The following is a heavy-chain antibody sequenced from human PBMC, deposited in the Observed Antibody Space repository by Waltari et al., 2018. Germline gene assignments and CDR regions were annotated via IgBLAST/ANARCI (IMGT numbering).Heavy chain of an antibody. CDR3: ARAQGWWLRVERLYYCDY. D-gene: IGHD5-12*01. CDR2: INPNSGGT. CDR1: GYTFTGYY. J-gene: IGHJ4*02. Sequence: QVQLVQSGAEVKKPGASVKVSCKASGYTFTGYYMHWVRQAPGQGLEWMGWINPNSGGTNDAQKVQGRVTMTRDTSISTAYMELSRLRSDDTTVYYCARAQGWWLRVERLYYCDYWGQGTLVTVSS. V-gene: IGHV1-2*02.